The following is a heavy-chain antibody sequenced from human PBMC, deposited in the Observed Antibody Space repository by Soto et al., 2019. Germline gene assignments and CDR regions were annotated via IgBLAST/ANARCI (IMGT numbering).Heavy chain of an antibody. D-gene: IGHD5-18*01. CDR2: IYYSGST. Sequence: PSETLSLTCTVSGGSISSYYWGWIRQPPGKGLEWIGSIYYSGSTYYNPSLKSRVTISIDTSKNQFSLKLSSVTAADTAVYYCARGRGYSYGLDPWGQGTLVTVSS. CDR1: GGSISSYY. V-gene: IGHV4-39*07. CDR3: ARGRGYSYGLDP. J-gene: IGHJ5*02.